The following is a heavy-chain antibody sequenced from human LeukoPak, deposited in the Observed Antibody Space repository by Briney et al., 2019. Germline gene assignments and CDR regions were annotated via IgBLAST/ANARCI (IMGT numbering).Heavy chain of an antibody. CDR2: TSSSDAGT. D-gene: IGHD6-19*01. V-gene: IGHV3-23*01. Sequence: GGSLRLSCAASGFTLSIYAMSWVRQAPGKGLEWVSATSSSDAGTYYGDSVKGRFTTSRDNSKNTVYLQMNNMRVDDTAVYYCARVAGWHWFDPWGQGTLVTVSS. CDR3: ARVAGWHWFDP. J-gene: IGHJ5*02. CDR1: GFTLSIYA.